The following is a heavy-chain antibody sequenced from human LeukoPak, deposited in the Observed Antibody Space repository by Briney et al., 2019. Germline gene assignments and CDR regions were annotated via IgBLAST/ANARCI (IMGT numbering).Heavy chain of an antibody. Sequence: SETLSLTCTVSGGSISSYYWSWIRQPPGRGLEWIGYIYYSGSTNYNPSLKSRVTISVDTSKNQFSLKLSSVTAADTAVYYCARHKPGYSSSWCFDCWGQGTLVTVSS. CDR2: IYYSGST. CDR3: ARHKPGYSSSWCFDC. J-gene: IGHJ4*02. CDR1: GGSISSYY. V-gene: IGHV4-59*08. D-gene: IGHD6-13*01.